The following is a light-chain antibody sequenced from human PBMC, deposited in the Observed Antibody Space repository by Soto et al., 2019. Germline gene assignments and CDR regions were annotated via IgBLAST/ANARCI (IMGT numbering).Light chain of an antibody. CDR1: SSDIGTYNF. Sequence: TQPASVSVSPGQSITISCTATSSDIGTYNFVSCYQQHPGQAPKLMLYDVNIRPSGVSNRFSGSTSGNAASVTFSGLQAEDEAYYYCTSWTTSTTMIFGGGTKVTVL. CDR3: TSWTTSTTMI. J-gene: IGLJ2*01. V-gene: IGLV2-14*03. CDR2: DVN.